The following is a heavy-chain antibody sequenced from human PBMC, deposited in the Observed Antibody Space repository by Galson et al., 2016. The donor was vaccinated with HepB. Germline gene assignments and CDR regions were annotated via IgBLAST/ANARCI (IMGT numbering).Heavy chain of an antibody. Sequence: SETLSLTCTVSGGSISSSSYDWGWIRQPPGKGLEWIGSIYYRGNTYYNPSLKSRVTISVDTSKNQFSLRLTSVTAADTAVYYCASPGFGDFDWVPRYGMDVWGQGTTVTVSS. D-gene: IGHD3-9*01. CDR1: GGSISSSSYD. CDR2: IYYRGNT. V-gene: IGHV4-39*01. CDR3: ASPGFGDFDWVPRYGMDV. J-gene: IGHJ6*02.